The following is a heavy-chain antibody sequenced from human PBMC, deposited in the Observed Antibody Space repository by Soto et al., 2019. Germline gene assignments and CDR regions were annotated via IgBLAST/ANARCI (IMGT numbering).Heavy chain of an antibody. CDR2: IYYSGST. D-gene: IGHD6-6*01. Sequence: QVQLQESGPGLVKPSQTLSLTGTVSGGSISIGGSYGSGIRQHPGRGLEWIGYIYYSGSTYYNPSLKSRVTISVDTSKNQFSLKLSSVTAADTAVYYCARDRIAARTIDYWGQGTLVTVSS. V-gene: IGHV4-31*03. CDR1: GGSISIGGSY. J-gene: IGHJ4*02. CDR3: ARDRIAARTIDY.